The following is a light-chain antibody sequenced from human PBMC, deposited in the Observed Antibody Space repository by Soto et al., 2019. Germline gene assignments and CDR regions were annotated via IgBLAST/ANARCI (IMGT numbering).Light chain of an antibody. Sequence: QSALTQPASVSGSPGQSITISCTGTSSDNGRYNYVSWFQQHPGKVPKLVIFEVNYRPSGVSDRFSGSKSGNTASLSITGLQAEDEADYYCTSCITANTRCVFGSGTKVTVL. V-gene: IGLV2-14*01. CDR3: TSCITANTRCV. CDR1: SSDNGRYNY. CDR2: EVN. J-gene: IGLJ1*01.